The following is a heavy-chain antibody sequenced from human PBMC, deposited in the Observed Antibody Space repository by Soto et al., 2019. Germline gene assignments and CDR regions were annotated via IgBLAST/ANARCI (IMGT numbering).Heavy chain of an antibody. CDR2: MNHIGST. V-gene: IGHV4-30-4*01. CDR3: ARVQGNWNQIDN. J-gene: IGHJ4*02. Sequence: QVQLQESGPGLVKPSQTLSLTCTVSGGSISSGDHYWSCIRQPPGKGLEWIGYMNHIGSTYYNPSLKSRVIISVDTSKNQFSLKLSSVTAADTAVYYCARVQGNWNQIDNWGQGTLVTVPS. D-gene: IGHD1-1*01. CDR1: GGSISSGDHY.